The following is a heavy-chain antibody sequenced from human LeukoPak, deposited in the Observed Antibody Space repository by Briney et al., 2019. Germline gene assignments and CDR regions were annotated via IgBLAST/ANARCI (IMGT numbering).Heavy chain of an antibody. D-gene: IGHD2-2*01. CDR3: AREGTIVVGDAFDV. V-gene: IGHV3-7*01. CDR2: IKQDGSEK. J-gene: IGHJ3*01. Sequence: GGSLRLSCAASGFTFSSYWMSWVRQTPGKGLEWVANIKQDGSEKYSVDSVKGRFTISRDNAKSSLTLQMNSLRAEDTAVYYCAREGTIVVGDAFDVWGQGTMVTVSS. CDR1: GFTFSSYW.